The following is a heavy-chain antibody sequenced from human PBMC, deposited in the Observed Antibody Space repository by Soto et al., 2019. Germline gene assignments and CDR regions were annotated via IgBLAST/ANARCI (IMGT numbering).Heavy chain of an antibody. CDR3: ARGQGGYFDY. D-gene: IGHD6-13*01. Sequence: QVQLVESGGGVVQPGRSLRLSCAASGFTFSSYGMHWVRQAPGKGLEWVAVIWYDGSNKYYVDSVKGRFTISRDNSKNTSYLQMNSLRAEDTAAYYCARGQGGYFDYWGQGTLVTVSS. CDR1: GFTFSSYG. CDR2: IWYDGSNK. V-gene: IGHV3-33*01. J-gene: IGHJ4*02.